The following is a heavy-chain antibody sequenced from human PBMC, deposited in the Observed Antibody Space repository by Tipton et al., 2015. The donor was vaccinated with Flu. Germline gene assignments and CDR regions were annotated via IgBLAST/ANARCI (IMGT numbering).Heavy chain of an antibody. V-gene: IGHV4-59*02. CDR2: ISFSGST. J-gene: IGHJ3*02. Sequence: TLSLTCSVSGGSVSSHYWSWIRKSHGKGLELNGYISFSGSTHYDPAHQRRVTISLETARDQGYLRLRSVTAADTAMYYCAKARDVLDAIDIWGQGTMVAVSS. CDR3: AKARDVLDAIDI. D-gene: IGHD6-6*01. CDR1: GGSVSSHY.